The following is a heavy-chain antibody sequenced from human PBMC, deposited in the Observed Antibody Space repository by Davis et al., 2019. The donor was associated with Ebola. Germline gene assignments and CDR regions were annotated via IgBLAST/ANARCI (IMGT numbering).Heavy chain of an antibody. CDR3: ASPRLGGSYYYGMDV. CDR1: GGNFKTHA. D-gene: IGHD7-27*01. V-gene: IGHV1-69*13. J-gene: IGHJ6*02. CDR2: IIPMLGTA. Sequence: AASVKVSCKASGGNFKTHAIIWVRQAPGQGLEWMGGIIPMLGTANYAQTFQGRVTITADESTSTAYVEVNSLKSEDTAIYYCASPRLGGSYYYGMDVWGQGTTVIVSS.